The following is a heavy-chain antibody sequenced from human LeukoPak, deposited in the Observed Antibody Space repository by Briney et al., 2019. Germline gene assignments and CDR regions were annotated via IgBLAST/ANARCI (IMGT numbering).Heavy chain of an antibody. CDR2: MYHSGTT. V-gene: IGHV4-38-2*02. CDR1: GYSISSGYY. J-gene: IGHJ4*02. CDR3: ARSWGYDFWSGNLLDY. D-gene: IGHD3-3*01. Sequence: PSETLSLTCTVSGYSISSGYYWGWIRQPPGKGLEWIGSMYHSGTTSYNPSLKSRVTMSADTSKNQFSLELRSVTAADTAVYHCARSWGYDFWSGNLLDYWGQGILVTVSS.